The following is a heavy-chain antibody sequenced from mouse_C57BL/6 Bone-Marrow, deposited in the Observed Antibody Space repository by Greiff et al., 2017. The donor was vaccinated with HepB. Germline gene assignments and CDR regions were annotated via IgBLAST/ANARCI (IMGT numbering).Heavy chain of an antibody. CDR1: GYTFTSYW. V-gene: IGHV1-5*01. J-gene: IGHJ4*01. D-gene: IGHD1-1*01. Sequence: EVQLQQSGTVLARPGASVKMSCKTSGYTFTSYWMHWVKQRPGQGLEWIGAIYPGNSDTSYNQKFKGKAKLTAVTSASTAYMELSSLTNEDSAVYYCTRDLLKGYAMDYWGQGTSVTVSS. CDR2: IYPGNSDT. CDR3: TRDLLKGYAMDY.